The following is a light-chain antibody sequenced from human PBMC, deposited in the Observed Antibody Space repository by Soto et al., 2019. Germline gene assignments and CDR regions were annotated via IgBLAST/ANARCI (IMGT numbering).Light chain of an antibody. CDR1: QSVSSSY. CDR2: GAS. Sequence: EIVLTQSPGTLSLSPGERATLSCRASQSVSSSYLAWYQQKPGQAPRLLIYGASSRAPGIPARFSGSGSGTEFTLTISSLQSEDFAVYYCQQYGSSPFTFGPGTKVDIK. CDR3: QQYGSSPFT. V-gene: IGKV3-20*01. J-gene: IGKJ3*01.